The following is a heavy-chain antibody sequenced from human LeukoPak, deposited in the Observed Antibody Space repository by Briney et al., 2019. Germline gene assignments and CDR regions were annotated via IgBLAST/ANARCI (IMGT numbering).Heavy chain of an antibody. CDR2: ISYDGSNK. Sequence: GRSLRPSCAASGFTFSSYAMHWVRQAPGKGLEWVAVISYDGSNKYYADSVKGRFTISRDNSKNTLYLQMNSLRAEDTAVYYCARGSIDEPDYWGQGTLVTVSS. J-gene: IGHJ4*02. CDR3: ARGSIDEPDY. D-gene: IGHD6-6*01. CDR1: GFTFSSYA. V-gene: IGHV3-30-3*01.